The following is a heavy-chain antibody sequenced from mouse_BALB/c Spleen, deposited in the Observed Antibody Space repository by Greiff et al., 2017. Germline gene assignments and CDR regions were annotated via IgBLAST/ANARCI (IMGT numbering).Heavy chain of an antibody. CDR3: ARSGGYYGSGYYFDY. V-gene: IGHV5-17*02. CDR2: ISSGSSTI. CDR1: GFTFSSFG. Sequence: EVQLVESGGGLVQPGGSRKLSCAASGFTFSSFGMHWVRQAPEKGLEWVAYISSGSSTIYYADTVKGRFTISRDNPKNTLFLQMTSLRSEDTAMYYCARSGGYYGSGYYFDYGAKAPLSQSPQ. D-gene: IGHD1-1*01. J-gene: IGHJ2*01.